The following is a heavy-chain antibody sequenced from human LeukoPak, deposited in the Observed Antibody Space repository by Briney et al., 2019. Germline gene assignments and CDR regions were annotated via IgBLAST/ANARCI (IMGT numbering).Heavy chain of an antibody. CDR2: FDPEDGET. J-gene: IGHJ6*02. Sequence: SVKVSCKASGHTFTSYAMHWVRQAPGKGLEWMGGFDPEDGETIYAQKFQGRVTMTEDTSTDTAYMELSSLRSEDTAVYYCATDGYKSYLRSGYGMDVWGQGITVTVSS. CDR3: ATDGYKSYLRSGYGMDV. CDR1: GHTFTSYA. V-gene: IGHV1-24*01. D-gene: IGHD1-14*01.